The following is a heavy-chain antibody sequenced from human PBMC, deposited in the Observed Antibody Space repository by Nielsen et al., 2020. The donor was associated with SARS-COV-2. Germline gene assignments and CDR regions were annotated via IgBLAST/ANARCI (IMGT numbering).Heavy chain of an antibody. J-gene: IGHJ1*01. CDR1: GFTFGDYA. D-gene: IGHD6-13*01. V-gene: IGHV3-49*03. CDR3: TRGRSSWYPAEYFQH. CDR2: IRSKAYGGTT. Sequence: GESLKISCTASGFTFGDYAMSWFRQAPGKGLEWVGFIRSKAYGGTTEYAASVKGRFTISRDDSKSIAYLQMNSLKTEDTAVYYCTRGRSSWYPAEYFQHWGQGTLVTVSS.